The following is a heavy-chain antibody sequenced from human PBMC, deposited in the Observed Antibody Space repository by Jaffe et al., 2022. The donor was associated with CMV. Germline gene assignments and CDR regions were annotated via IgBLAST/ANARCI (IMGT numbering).Heavy chain of an antibody. J-gene: IGHJ6*03. Sequence: EVQLVQSGAEVKKPGESLKISCQGSGYSFTDYCIGWVRQMPGKGLEWMGVVCPGDSDTRYSPSLQGQVTISADKSISTAYLQWSSLKASDTAMYYCARSTVTRRDPYYYYYYMDVWGKGTTVTVSS. CDR2: VCPGDSDT. D-gene: IGHD4-17*01. V-gene: IGHV5-51*01. CDR3: ARSTVTRRDPYYYYYYMDV. CDR1: GYSFTDYC.